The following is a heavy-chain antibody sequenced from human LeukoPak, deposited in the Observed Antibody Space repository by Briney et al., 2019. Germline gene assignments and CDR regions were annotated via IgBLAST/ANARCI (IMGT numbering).Heavy chain of an antibody. CDR2: IKQDGSEK. CDR1: GFTFSSYW. Sequence: GGSLRLSCAASGFTFSSYWMSWVRQAPGKGLEWVANIKQDGSEKYYVDSVKGRFTISRDNAKNSLYLQMNSLRAEDTALYYCARDYEFGTYDYWGQGTLVTVSS. D-gene: IGHD3-10*01. J-gene: IGHJ4*02. CDR3: ARDYEFGTYDY. V-gene: IGHV3-7*03.